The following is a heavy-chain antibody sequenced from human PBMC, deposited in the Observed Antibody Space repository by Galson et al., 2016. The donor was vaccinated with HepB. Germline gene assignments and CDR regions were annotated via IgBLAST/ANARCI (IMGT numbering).Heavy chain of an antibody. CDR2: IDPSDSYT. CDR1: GYSFTTYW. J-gene: IGHJ1*01. Sequence: QSGAEVKKPGESLRLSCKGSGYSFTTYWISWVRQMPGKGLEWMGRIDPSDSYTDYNPSLQGLVTISTDTSINTAYLQWGSLRASDTAMYYCVRHMVWCLGGSCLKSFQHWGQGTLVTVSS. V-gene: IGHV5-10-1*01. D-gene: IGHD2-15*01. CDR3: VRHMVWCLGGSCLKSFQH.